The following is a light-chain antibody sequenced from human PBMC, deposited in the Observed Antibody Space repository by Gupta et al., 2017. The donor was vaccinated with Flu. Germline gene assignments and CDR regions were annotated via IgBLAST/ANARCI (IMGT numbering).Light chain of an antibody. Sequence: DIQMTQSPSTLSASVGDRVTITCRASQSISGWLAWYQQKPGKAPKLLIYKASTLETGVPSRFSGSGSETEFTLTISGLQPDDFATYYCKQYKSSPMYTFGQETKVEIK. V-gene: IGKV1-5*03. J-gene: IGKJ2*01. CDR1: QSISGW. CDR3: KQYKSSPMYT. CDR2: KAS.